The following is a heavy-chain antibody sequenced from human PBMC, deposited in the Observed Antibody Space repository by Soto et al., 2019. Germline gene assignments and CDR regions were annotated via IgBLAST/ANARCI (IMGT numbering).Heavy chain of an antibody. J-gene: IGHJ4*02. CDR3: ARDSVGRIRWGFGELLYPFDY. V-gene: IGHV1-69*08. CDR2: IIPILGIA. D-gene: IGHD3-10*01. CDR1: GGTFSSYT. Sequence: QVQLVQSGAEVKKPGSSVKVSCKASGGTFSSYTISWVRQAPGQGLEWMGRIIPILGIANYAQKFQGRVTITADKSTSTAYMELSSLRSEDTAVYYCARDSVGRIRWGFGELLYPFDYWGQGTLVTVSS.